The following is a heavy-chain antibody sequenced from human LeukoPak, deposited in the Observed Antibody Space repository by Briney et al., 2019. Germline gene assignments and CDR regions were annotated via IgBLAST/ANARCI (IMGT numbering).Heavy chain of an antibody. CDR2: MHPSSGDT. J-gene: IGHJ3*01. V-gene: IGHV1-8*02. D-gene: IGHD3-10*01. CDR1: GYTFINYD. CDR3: TRRVRGVVIFSRAQGSFDL. Sequence: ASVKVSCKASGYTFINYDINGIRQAAGQGPEWMGWMHPSSGDTGNAEKFHGRVTMTRDTSTSTAYMELSSLRSDDTAVYYCTRRVRGVVIFSRAQGSFDLWGQGTLVTVSS.